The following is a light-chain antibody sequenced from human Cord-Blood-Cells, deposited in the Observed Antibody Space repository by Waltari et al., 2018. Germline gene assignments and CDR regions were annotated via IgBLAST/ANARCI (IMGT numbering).Light chain of an antibody. CDR3: SSYTSSSTWM. Sequence: QSALTQPASVSGSPGQSITISCTGTSSDVGGYNYVSWYQQHPGKAPKLMIYDVSNRPAGVSIRFSGSKSRNAASLTISGLRAEEEAAYYCSSYTSSSTWMFGGGTKQTVL. J-gene: IGLJ3*02. CDR2: DVS. V-gene: IGLV2-14*01. CDR1: SSDVGGYNY.